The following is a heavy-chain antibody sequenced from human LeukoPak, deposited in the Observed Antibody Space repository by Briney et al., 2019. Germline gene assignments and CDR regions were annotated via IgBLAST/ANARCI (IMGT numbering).Heavy chain of an antibody. CDR1: GGSINSYY. J-gene: IGHJ5*02. D-gene: IGHD3-10*01. Sequence: SETLSLTCTVSGGSINSYYWSWIRQPPGKGLECIGYIHYTGSTNYNPPLKRRVTISADTSKTQFSLKLSSVTAADTAIYYCARGGYYGSGNDFRFDPWGQGTLVTVSS. CDR3: ARGGYYGSGNDFRFDP. V-gene: IGHV4-59*01. CDR2: IHYTGST.